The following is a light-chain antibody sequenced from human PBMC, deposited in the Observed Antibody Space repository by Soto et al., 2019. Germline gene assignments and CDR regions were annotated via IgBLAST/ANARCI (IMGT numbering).Light chain of an antibody. J-gene: IGKJ4*01. CDR1: QSIRND. CDR3: LQDYSYPLT. CDR2: AAS. V-gene: IGKV1-6*01. Sequence: ALQMTQSPSSLSASVGDRITITCRASQSIRNDLSWYQQKSGKAPKLLIFAASSLQSGVPSRFSGSVSGTDFTLTISSLQPEDFSTYYCLQDYSYPLTFGGGTKVEIK.